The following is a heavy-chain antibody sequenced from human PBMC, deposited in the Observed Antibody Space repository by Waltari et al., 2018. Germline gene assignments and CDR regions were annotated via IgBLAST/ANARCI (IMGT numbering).Heavy chain of an antibody. CDR2: ISGSGGST. CDR3: AKSPISSTSCADY. CDR1: GFIFSSYA. V-gene: IGHV3-23*04. J-gene: IGHJ4*02. D-gene: IGHD2-2*01. Sequence: EVQLVESGGGLVQPGGSLRLSCAASGFIFSSYAMSWVRQAPGKGLEWVSAISGSGGSTYYADSVKGRFTISRDKSKTTLYLQMNSLRAEDTAVYYCAKSPISSTSCADYWGQGTLVTVSS.